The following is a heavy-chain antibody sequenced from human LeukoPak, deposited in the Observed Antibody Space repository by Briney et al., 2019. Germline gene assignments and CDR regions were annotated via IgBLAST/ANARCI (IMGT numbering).Heavy chain of an antibody. CDR3: TTDTLPNLDDAFNN. Sequence: GESLRLSCGASGFTFSDAWMSWVRQAPGGWLEWVARIKRRSNGGTTDKGAPVKGRFTISRDDSKNTVYLQMNSLNPEATAVYYCTTDTLPNLDDAFNNWGQGTMVPVS. V-gene: IGHV3-15*01. J-gene: IGHJ3*02. D-gene: IGHD4/OR15-4a*01. CDR1: GFTFSDAW. CDR2: IKRRSNGGTT.